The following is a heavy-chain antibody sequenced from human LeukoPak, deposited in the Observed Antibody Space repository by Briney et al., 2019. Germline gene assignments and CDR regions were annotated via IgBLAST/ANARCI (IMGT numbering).Heavy chain of an antibody. CDR3: AKIPAGHYDSNGLPLGWGLPLG. Sequence: PGRSLRLSCTASGFTFGDYAMSWFRQAPGKGPEWVAFIRYDGTDKYYADSVKGRFTISRDNSKNTLYLQMSSLKPEDTAVYYCAKIPAGHYDSNGLPLGWGLPLGWGQGILVTVSS. CDR1: GFTFGDYA. D-gene: IGHD3-22*01. CDR2: IRYDGTDK. J-gene: IGHJ4*02. V-gene: IGHV3-30*02.